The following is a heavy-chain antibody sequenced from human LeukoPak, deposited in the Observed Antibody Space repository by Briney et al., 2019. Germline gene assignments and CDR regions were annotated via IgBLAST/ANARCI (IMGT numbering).Heavy chain of an antibody. CDR3: SRHENSYGSGSYYDS. CDR2: IYPGDSDT. J-gene: IGHJ4*02. D-gene: IGHD3-10*01. CDR1: GYTFTTYW. V-gene: IGHV5-51*01. Sequence: PGDSLKISCKASGYTFTTYWIAWVRQMPGKGLEWMGRIYPGDSDTRYSPSFQGQVTISADESITTAYLQWNSLEASDTAIYYCSRHENSYGSGSYYDSWGQGTLVTVSS.